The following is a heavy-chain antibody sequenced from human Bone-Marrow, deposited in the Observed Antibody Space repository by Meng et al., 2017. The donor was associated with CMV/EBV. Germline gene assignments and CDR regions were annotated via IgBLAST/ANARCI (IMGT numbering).Heavy chain of an antibody. CDR2: IGTAGDT. Sequence: GGSLRLSCAASGFTFSSYDMHWVRQATGKGLEWVSAIGTAGDTYYPGSVKGRFTISRENAKNSLYLQMNSLRAGDTAVYYCARAKSSSGSLSVLGMDVWGQGPTVTVYS. V-gene: IGHV3-13*01. CDR1: GFTFSSYD. J-gene: IGHJ6*02. CDR3: ARAKSSSGSLSVLGMDV. D-gene: IGHD6-6*01.